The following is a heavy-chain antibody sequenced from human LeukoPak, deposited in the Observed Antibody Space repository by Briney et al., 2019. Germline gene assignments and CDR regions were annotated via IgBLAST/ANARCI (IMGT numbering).Heavy chain of an antibody. J-gene: IGHJ4*02. CDR2: IFGSGST. CDR3: ARNVGWYSHDS. Sequence: SETLSLTCSVSGDSFSRHYWSWIRQPPGKGLEWIGDIFGSGSTHYDSSLRSRVTISEDTSKNQFSLQLTSVTAADTAVYYCARNVGWYSHDSWGQGILVTVSS. CDR1: GDSFSRHY. V-gene: IGHV4-59*08. D-gene: IGHD6-19*01.